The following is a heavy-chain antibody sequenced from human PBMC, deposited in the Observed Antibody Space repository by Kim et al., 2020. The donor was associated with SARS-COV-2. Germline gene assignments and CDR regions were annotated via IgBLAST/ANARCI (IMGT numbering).Heavy chain of an antibody. D-gene: IGHD3-9*01. CDR3: ARVLGYYDILTGYRGGGMDV. Sequence: RFTISRDNAKNSLYLQMNSLRAEDTAVYYCARVLGYYDILTGYRGGGMDVWGQGTTVTVSS. V-gene: IGHV3-11*05. J-gene: IGHJ6*02.